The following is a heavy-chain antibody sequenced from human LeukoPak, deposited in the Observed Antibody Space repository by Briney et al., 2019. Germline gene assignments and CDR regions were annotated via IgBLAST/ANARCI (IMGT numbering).Heavy chain of an antibody. J-gene: IGHJ4*02. D-gene: IGHD6-19*01. CDR1: GLTFTTYA. CDR3: ARVDSSGWGTDFDY. V-gene: IGHV3-21*04. Sequence: GGSLRLSCAASGLTFTTYAMNWVRQAPGKGLEWVSSISSSSNYIYYADSVKGRFTISRDNAKNSLYLQMNSLRAEDTAVYYCARVDSSGWGTDFDYWGQGTLVTVSS. CDR2: ISSSSNYI.